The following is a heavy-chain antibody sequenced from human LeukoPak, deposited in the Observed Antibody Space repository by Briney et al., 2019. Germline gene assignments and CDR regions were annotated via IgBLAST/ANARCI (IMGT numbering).Heavy chain of an antibody. CDR2: ISYSGKS. V-gene: IGHV4-59*01. CDR3: VRVGRSLHWNPDF. Sequence: PSETLSLTCTVSGGSMSDYYWGCIRQPPGKGLEWIGYISYSGKSNSNPSLNSRVTMSVDMSKNQFSLKLASVTAADTAVYYCVRVGRSLHWNPDFWGLGTLVTVSS. J-gene: IGHJ4*02. CDR1: GGSMSDYY. D-gene: IGHD1-1*01.